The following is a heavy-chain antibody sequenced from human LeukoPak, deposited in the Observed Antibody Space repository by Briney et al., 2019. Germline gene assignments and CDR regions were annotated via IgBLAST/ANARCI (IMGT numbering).Heavy chain of an antibody. Sequence: SETLSLTCAVYGGSFSGYYWSWLRQPPGKGLEWIGEINHSGSTNYNPSLKSRVTISVDTSKNQFSLKLSSVTAADTAVYYCARARTARTFDYWGQGTLVTVSS. CDR3: ARARTARTFDY. CDR1: GGSFSGYY. CDR2: INHSGST. V-gene: IGHV4-34*01. J-gene: IGHJ4*02. D-gene: IGHD5-18*01.